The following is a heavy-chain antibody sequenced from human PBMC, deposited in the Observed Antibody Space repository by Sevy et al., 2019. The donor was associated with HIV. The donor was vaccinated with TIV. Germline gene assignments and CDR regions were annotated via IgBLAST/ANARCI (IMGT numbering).Heavy chain of an antibody. D-gene: IGHD3-16*01. CDR1: GFTFSSYA. Sequence: GGSLRLSCAASGFTFSSYAMHWVRQAPGKGLEWVAVISYDGNNKYADSVKGRFTISRDNSKNTLYLQMNSLRAEDTAVYYCARDGSSGGLFLNDYYYFGMDVWGQGTTVTVSS. CDR3: ARDGSSGGLFLNDYYYFGMDV. J-gene: IGHJ6*02. CDR2: ISYDGNNK. V-gene: IGHV3-30*03.